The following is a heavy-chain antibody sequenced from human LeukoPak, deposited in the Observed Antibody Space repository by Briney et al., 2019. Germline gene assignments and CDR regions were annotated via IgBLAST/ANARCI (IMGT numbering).Heavy chain of an antibody. CDR3: ARDTPVLRFLEWLPPFDY. CDR1: GFTFDDYG. J-gene: IGHJ4*02. D-gene: IGHD3-3*01. V-gene: IGHV3-20*04. CDR2: INWNGGST. Sequence: GGSLRLSRAASGFTFDDYGMSWVRQAPGKGLEWVSGINWNGGSTGYADSVKGRFTISRDNAKNSLYLQMNSLRAEDTALYYCARDTPVLRFLEWLPPFDYWGQGTLVTVSS.